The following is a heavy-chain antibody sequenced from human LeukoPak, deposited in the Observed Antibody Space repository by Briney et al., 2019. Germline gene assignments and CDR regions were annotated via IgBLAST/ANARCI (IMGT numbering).Heavy chain of an antibody. CDR3: ARDHSYGYAYSFDF. CDR1: GFTFSNFA. V-gene: IGHV3-30*02. CDR2: ISYDGNKK. D-gene: IGHD5-18*01. Sequence: PGGSLRLSCAASGFTFSNFAMQWVRQPPGKGLHCVAFISYDGNKKSCGDSVKGRFTISRDSSKNTVYLEMHSLRPEDTAVYYCARDHSYGYAYSFDFWGRGNLVTVSS. J-gene: IGHJ4*02.